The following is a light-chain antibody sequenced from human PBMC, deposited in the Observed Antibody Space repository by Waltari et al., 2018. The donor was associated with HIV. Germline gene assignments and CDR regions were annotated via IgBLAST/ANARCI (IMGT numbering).Light chain of an antibody. J-gene: IGLJ3*02. CDR2: VNSDGSH. CDR1: SGHSSNP. V-gene: IGLV4-69*01. CDR3: QTWGTGIAV. Sequence: QPVLTQPPSASGSLGASVKLTCPLSSGHSSNPIAWHQQQPEKGPRFLMKVNSDGSHNRGAGIPDRFSGSTYGAERYLTISSLQSEDEADYYCQTWGTGIAVFGGGTKLTVL.